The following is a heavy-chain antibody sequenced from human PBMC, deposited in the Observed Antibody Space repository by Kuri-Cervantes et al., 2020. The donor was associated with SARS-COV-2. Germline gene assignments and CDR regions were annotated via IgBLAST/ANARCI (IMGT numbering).Heavy chain of an antibody. D-gene: IGHD5-24*01. Sequence: SGPTLGKPTQTLTLTCTFSGFSLSTSGMCVSWIRQPPGKALEWLALIDWDDDKYYSTSLRTRLTISKDTSKNQVVLTMTNMDPVDTATYYCARSRDAYNLFDYWGQGTLVTVSS. J-gene: IGHJ4*02. CDR2: IDWDDDK. V-gene: IGHV2-70*01. CDR3: ARSRDAYNLFDY. CDR1: GFSLSTSGMC.